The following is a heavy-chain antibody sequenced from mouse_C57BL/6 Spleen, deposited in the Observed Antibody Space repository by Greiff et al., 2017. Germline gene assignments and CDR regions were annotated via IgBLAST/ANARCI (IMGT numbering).Heavy chain of an antibody. CDR2: ISDGGSYT. D-gene: IGHD4-1*01. CDR3: ARRRNWDVGYYFDY. V-gene: IGHV5-4*03. CDR1: GFTFSSYA. Sequence: EVMLVESGGGLVKPGGSLKLSCAASGFTFSSYAMSWVRQTPEKRLEWVATISDGGSYTYYPDNVKGRFTISRDNAKNNLYLQMSHLKSEDTAMYYCARRRNWDVGYYFDYWGQGTTLTVAS. J-gene: IGHJ2*01.